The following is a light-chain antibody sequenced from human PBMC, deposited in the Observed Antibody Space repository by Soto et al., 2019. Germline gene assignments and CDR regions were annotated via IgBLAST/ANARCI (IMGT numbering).Light chain of an antibody. Sequence: EIVMTQSPATLPVSPGERATLSCRASQSISSNLAWYQHKLGQAPRLFIFRASSRATGIPARFSGSGSGTEFNMTISSLQSEDFAVYYCQQYNNWPRATFGGGTKVEIK. J-gene: IGKJ4*01. CDR1: QSISSN. CDR3: QQYNNWPRAT. V-gene: IGKV3-15*01. CDR2: RAS.